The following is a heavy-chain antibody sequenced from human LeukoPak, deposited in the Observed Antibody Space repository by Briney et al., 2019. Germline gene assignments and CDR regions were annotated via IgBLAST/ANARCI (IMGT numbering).Heavy chain of an antibody. Sequence: PSETLSLTCAVSGGSFSGYYWSWIRQSPVKGLEWIGEINHSGKINYNPSLRSRVPILVDTSKNQFSLRLSSVTAADTAVYYCARVRLELLEYYYYMDVWDKGATVTVSS. J-gene: IGHJ6*03. CDR2: INHSGKI. D-gene: IGHD1-7*01. CDR3: ARVRLELLEYYYYMDV. CDR1: GGSFSGYY. V-gene: IGHV4-34*01.